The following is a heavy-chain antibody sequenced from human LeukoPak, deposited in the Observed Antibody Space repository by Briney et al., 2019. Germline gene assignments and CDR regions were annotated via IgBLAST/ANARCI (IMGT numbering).Heavy chain of an antibody. CDR1: GASVSSRF. V-gene: IGHV4-59*02. CDR2: ISNRGST. CDR3: AKGVSGTYFAFDV. D-gene: IGHD1-26*01. Sequence: SETLSLTCGVSGASVSSRFWSWIRQTPGMGLEWIGYISNRGSTGYNPSLKSRVTISVDAPKNEVSLNVRSVSAADTAVYYCAKGVSGTYFAFDVWGQRRTV. J-gene: IGHJ3*01.